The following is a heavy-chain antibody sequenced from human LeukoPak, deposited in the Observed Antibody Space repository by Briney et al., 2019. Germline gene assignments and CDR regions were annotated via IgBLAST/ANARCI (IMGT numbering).Heavy chain of an antibody. D-gene: IGHD3-9*01. CDR1: GYTFTSYY. CDR2: INPNSGGT. CDR3: ARDYYDILTGYLGNNWFDP. V-gene: IGHV1-2*02. Sequence: GASVKVSCKASGYTFTSYYMHWVRQAPGQGLEWMGWINPNSGGTNYAQKFQGRVTMTRDTSISTAYMELSRLRSDDTAVYYCARDYYDILTGYLGNNWFDPWGQGTLVTVSS. J-gene: IGHJ5*02.